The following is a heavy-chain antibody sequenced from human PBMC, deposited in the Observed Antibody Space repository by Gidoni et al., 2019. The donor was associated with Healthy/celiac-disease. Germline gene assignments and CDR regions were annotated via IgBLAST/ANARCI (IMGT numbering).Heavy chain of an antibody. CDR2: RSGSGGST. CDR1: GLTFRSYA. D-gene: IGHD2-15*01. CDR3: AKDYESTEGGYCSGGSCYSTQRGDY. V-gene: IGHV3-23*01. J-gene: IGHJ4*02. Sequence: EVQLLESGGGLVQPGGSLRLSCAASGLTFRSYAMSWVRRAPGKGLEWVSARSGSGGSTYYADSVKGRFTISRDHSKNTPYLQLISLRAEDTAVYYCAKDYESTEGGYCSGGSCYSTQRGDYWGQGTLVTVSS.